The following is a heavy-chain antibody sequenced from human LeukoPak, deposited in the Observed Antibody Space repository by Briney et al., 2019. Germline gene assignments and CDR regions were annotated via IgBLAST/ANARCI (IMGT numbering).Heavy chain of an antibody. CDR2: IIPIFGTA. CDR1: GGTFSSYA. J-gene: IGHJ3*02. Sequence: SVKVSCKASGGTFSSYAISWVRQAPGQGLEWMGGIIPIFGTANYAQKFQGRVTITANESTSTAYMELSSLRSEDTAVYYCAREGGVVPAAIVPAFDIWGQGTMVTVSS. D-gene: IGHD2-2*02. V-gene: IGHV1-69*01. CDR3: AREGGVVPAAIVPAFDI.